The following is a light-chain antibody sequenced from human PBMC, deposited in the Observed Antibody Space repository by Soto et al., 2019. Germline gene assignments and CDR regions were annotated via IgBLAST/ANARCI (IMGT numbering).Light chain of an antibody. V-gene: IGKV3-15*01. Sequence: EVVLTQAPVTLSLSPGERATLSCMASQSFRGLLAWYQQKPGQAPRLLIYGASTRATGIPARFSGRGSGTEFILTISSLQSEDFAVYYCQQYDDWPETFGQGTKVDIK. CDR1: QSFRGL. CDR3: QQYDDWPET. CDR2: GAS. J-gene: IGKJ1*01.